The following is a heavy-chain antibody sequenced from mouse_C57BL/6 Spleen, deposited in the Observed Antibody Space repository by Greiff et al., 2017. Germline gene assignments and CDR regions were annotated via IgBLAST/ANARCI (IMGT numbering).Heavy chain of an antibody. CDR1: GFSLTSYG. J-gene: IGHJ1*03. D-gene: IGHD1-1*01. CDR3: ARKNGSSPPYWYFDV. CDR2: IWSGGST. V-gene: IGHV2-2*01. Sequence: QVQLKQSGPGLVQPSQSLSITCTVSGFSLTSYGVHWVRQSPGKGLEWLGVIWSGGSTDYNAAFISRLSISKDNSKSQVFFKMNRLQADDTAIYYCARKNGSSPPYWYFDVWGTGTTVTVSS.